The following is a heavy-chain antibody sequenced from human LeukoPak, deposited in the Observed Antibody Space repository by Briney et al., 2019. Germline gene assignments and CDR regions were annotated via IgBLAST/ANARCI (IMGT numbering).Heavy chain of an antibody. Sequence: SGTLSLTCAVSGGSISSSNWWSWVRQPPGKGLEWIGEIYHSGSTNYNPSLKSRVTISVDKSKNPFSLKLSSVTAADTAVYYCARDRYDILTGWALYGMDVWGKGPRSPSPQ. V-gene: IGHV4-4*02. D-gene: IGHD3-9*01. CDR2: IYHSGST. J-gene: IGHJ6*04. CDR1: GGSISSSNW. CDR3: ARDRYDILTGWALYGMDV.